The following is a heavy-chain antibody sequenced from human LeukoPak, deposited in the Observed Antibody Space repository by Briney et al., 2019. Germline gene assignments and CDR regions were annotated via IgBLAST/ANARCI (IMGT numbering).Heavy chain of an antibody. CDR1: GGSISSYY. CDR3: ARAEGYGDPTQYNWFDP. Sequence: SETLSLTCTVSGGSISSYYWSWIRQPPGKGLEWIGYIYYSGSTNYNPSLKSRVTISVDTSKNQFSLKLSSVTAADTAVYYCARAEGYGDPTQYNWFDPWGQGTLVTVSS. J-gene: IGHJ5*02. D-gene: IGHD4-17*01. CDR2: IYYSGST. V-gene: IGHV4-59*01.